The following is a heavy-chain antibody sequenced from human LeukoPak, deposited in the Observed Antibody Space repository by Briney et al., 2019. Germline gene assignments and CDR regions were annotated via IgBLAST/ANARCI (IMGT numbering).Heavy chain of an antibody. CDR3: ARVGVDSSGYSTLFDY. Sequence: PSETLSLTCIVSGGSIRSYDWSWIRQPPGKGLEWIGYISYTGSTSYNPSLKSRVTMSGDTPKNQFSLKLSSVTAADTAVYYCARVGVDSSGYSTLFDYWGQGTLVTVSS. J-gene: IGHJ4*02. V-gene: IGHV4-59*01. CDR1: GGSIRSYD. D-gene: IGHD3-22*01. CDR2: ISYTGST.